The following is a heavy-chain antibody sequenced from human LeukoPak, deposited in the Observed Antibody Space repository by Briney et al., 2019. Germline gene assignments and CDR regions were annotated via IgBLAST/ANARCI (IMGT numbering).Heavy chain of an antibody. J-gene: IGHJ5*02. CDR1: GFSFSTYA. CDR2: ISDSGGAT. Sequence: GGSLRLSCAASGFSFSTYAVGWVRQAPGEGLEWVSGISDSGGATLYADSVKGRFTISRDNSKNTLYLQMNSLRAEDSAVYYCAIGPVITMLVANPNNWFDPWGQGTLVTVSS. V-gene: IGHV3-23*01. CDR3: AIGPVITMLVANPNNWFDP. D-gene: IGHD3-22*01.